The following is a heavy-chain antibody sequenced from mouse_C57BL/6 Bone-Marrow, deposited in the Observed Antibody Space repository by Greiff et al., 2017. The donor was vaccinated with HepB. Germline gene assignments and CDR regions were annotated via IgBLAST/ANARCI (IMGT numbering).Heavy chain of an antibody. Sequence: EVMLVESGEGLVKPGGSLKLSCAASGFTFSSYAMSWVRQTPEKRLEWVAYISSGGDYIYYADTGKGRFTISRDNARNTLYRQMSSLKSEDTAMYYCTRGQLRPSWFAYWGQGTLVTVSA. J-gene: IGHJ3*01. CDR2: ISSGGDYI. CDR3: TRGQLRPSWFAY. D-gene: IGHD3-2*02. CDR1: GFTFSSYA. V-gene: IGHV5-9-1*02.